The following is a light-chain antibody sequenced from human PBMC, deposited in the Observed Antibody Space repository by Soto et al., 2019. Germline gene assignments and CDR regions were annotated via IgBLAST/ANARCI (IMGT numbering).Light chain of an antibody. CDR3: QQRSNWPALT. V-gene: IGKV3-11*01. J-gene: IGKJ4*01. Sequence: EIVLTQSPATLSLSPGERATLSCRASQSVSSYLAWYQHKPGQAPRLLISDASNRATGIPARFSGSGSGTDFTLTISSLEPEDFAVYYCQQRSNWPALTFGGGTKVDI. CDR1: QSVSSY. CDR2: DAS.